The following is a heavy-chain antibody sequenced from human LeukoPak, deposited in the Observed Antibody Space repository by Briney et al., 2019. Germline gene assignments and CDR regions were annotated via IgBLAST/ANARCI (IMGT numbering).Heavy chain of an antibody. CDR1: GFTFSSYG. Sequence: GGSLRLSCAASGFTFSSYGMHWVRQAPGKGLEWVSVIYSGGSTYYADSVKGRFTISRDNSKNTLYLQMNSLRAEDTAVYYCAREVRYYGSGSYYYYMDVWGKGTTVTISS. CDR2: IYSGGST. CDR3: AREVRYYGSGSYYYYMDV. J-gene: IGHJ6*03. D-gene: IGHD3-10*01. V-gene: IGHV3-66*01.